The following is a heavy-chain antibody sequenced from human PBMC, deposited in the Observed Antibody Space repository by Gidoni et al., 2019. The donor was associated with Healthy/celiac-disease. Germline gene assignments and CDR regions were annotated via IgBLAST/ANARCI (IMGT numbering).Heavy chain of an antibody. CDR3: ARGLSMVRGRAFDI. Sequence: QVQLVQSGAEVKKPGASVKVSCKASGYTFTSYAMHWVRQAPGQRLEWMGWINAGNGNTKYSQKFQGRVTITRDTSASTAYMELSSLRSEDTAVYYCARGLSMVRGRAFDIWGQGTMVTVSS. D-gene: IGHD3-10*01. V-gene: IGHV1-3*01. CDR2: INAGNGNT. CDR1: GYTFTSYA. J-gene: IGHJ3*02.